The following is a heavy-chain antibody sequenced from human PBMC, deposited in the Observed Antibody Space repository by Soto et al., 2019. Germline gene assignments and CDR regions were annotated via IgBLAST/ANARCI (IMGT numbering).Heavy chain of an antibody. D-gene: IGHD2-15*01. V-gene: IGHV3-30*18. J-gene: IGHJ6*02. CDR1: GFTFRSYG. Sequence: VGSLRLSCLASGFTFRSYGMHWVRQAPGKGLEWLAVISNDGAKKYLADSVKGRLTISRDNSRNTLYLQMNSLSAGDTAVYYCGKATLVCSGGDGPLYYYYGMAVWGQ. CDR2: ISNDGAKK. CDR3: GKATLVCSGGDGPLYYYYGMAV.